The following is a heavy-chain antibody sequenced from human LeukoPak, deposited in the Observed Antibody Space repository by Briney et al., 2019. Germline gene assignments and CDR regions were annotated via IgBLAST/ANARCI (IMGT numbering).Heavy chain of an antibody. CDR1: GFTFSSYA. J-gene: IGHJ4*02. CDR3: ARRRLDYYDSSGYFPEGPIFDY. Sequence: GGSLRLSCAASGFTFSSYAMHWVRQAPGKGLEWVAVISYDGSNKYYADSVKGRFTISRDNSKNTLYLQMNSLRAEDTAVYYCARRRLDYYDSSGYFPEGPIFDYWGQGTPVTVSS. V-gene: IGHV3-30-3*01. D-gene: IGHD3-22*01. CDR2: ISYDGSNK.